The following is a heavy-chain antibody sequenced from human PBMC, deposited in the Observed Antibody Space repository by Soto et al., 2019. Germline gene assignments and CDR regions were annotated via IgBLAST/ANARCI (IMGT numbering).Heavy chain of an antibody. CDR1: GFTFSTYP. CDR2: ISGSGGNT. D-gene: IGHD1-26*01. J-gene: IGHJ4*02. CDR3: AKVTFNYSGSYFDY. Sequence: EVQVLDSGGGLVQPGGSLRLSCAASGFTFSTYPMSWVRQAPGKGLEGVSIISGSGGNTDYADSVKCRFTMSRDNSKNTVYLQMNSLRAEDTAVYYCAKVTFNYSGSYFDYWGQGTLVTVSS. V-gene: IGHV3-23*01.